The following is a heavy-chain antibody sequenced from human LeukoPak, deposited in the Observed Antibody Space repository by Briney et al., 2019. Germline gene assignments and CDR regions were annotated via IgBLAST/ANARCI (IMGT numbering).Heavy chain of an antibody. J-gene: IGHJ6*03. Sequence: GGSLRLSCAASGFTFSSYEMNWVRQAPGKGLEWVSYISSSGSTIYYADSVKGRFTISRDNAKNSLYLQMNSLRAEDTAVYYCARPEYSSSWQPYYYYYMDVWGKGTTVTISS. CDR2: ISSSGSTI. CDR1: GFTFSSYE. CDR3: ARPEYSSSWQPYYYYYMDV. D-gene: IGHD6-13*01. V-gene: IGHV3-48*03.